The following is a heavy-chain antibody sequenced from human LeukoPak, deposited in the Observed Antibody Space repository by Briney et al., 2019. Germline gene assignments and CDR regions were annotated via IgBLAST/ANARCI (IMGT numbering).Heavy chain of an antibody. J-gene: IGHJ6*02. CDR1: GGTLSTYS. V-gene: IGHV1-69*13. CDR3: ARGLSRWSTPTSSYYYRMDV. CDR2: VIPIFSTI. D-gene: IGHD4-23*01. Sequence: ASVKVSCKASGGTLSTYSISWVRQAPGQGLEWMGGVIPIFSTINYAQRFQGRVTLTADESTNTAYMELSSLRSEDTAVYYCARGLSRWSTPTSSYYYRMDVWGQGTTVAVPS.